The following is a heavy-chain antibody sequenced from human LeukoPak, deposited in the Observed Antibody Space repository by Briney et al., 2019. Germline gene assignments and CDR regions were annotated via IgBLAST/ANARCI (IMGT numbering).Heavy chain of an antibody. V-gene: IGHV1-69*13. J-gene: IGHJ4*02. CDR2: IIPIFGTA. Sequence: VASVKVSCKASGGTFSSYAISWVRQAPGQGLEWMGGIIPIFGTANYAQKFQGRVTITADESTSTAYMELSSLRSEDTAVYYCARSLPRLGGVIVTPSDYWGQGTLVTVSS. CDR1: GGTFSSYA. D-gene: IGHD3-16*02. CDR3: ARSLPRLGGVIVTPSDY.